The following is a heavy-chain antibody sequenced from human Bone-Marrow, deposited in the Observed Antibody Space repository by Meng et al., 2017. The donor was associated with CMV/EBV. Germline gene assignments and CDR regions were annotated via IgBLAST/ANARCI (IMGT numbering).Heavy chain of an antibody. D-gene: IGHD7-27*01. CDR2: ISGSSDTI. V-gene: IGHV3-48*03. CDR3: ARENWASLGDAFVI. Sequence: GESLKISCAASGITFSNDEMNWVRQAPGKGLEWVSYISGSSDTIFYSDSVKGRFTISRDNTKNSLYLQMNSLRAEDTAVYYCARENWASLGDAFVICGQGTVVIVSS. CDR1: GITFSNDE. J-gene: IGHJ3*02.